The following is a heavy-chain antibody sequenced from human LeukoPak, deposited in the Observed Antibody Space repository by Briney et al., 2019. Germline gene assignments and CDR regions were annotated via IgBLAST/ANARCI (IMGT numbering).Heavy chain of an antibody. J-gene: IGHJ5*02. CDR2: ITPVINTA. CDR1: GGTFLSHT. V-gene: IGHV1-69*08. Sequence: VASVKVSCKTSGGTFLSHTFSWVRQAPGQGLEWMGKITPVINTANYAQTFQGRVSIYADRYTTTVYMDLSGLRPDDTAVYYCARVNLRGSNYNWFDPWGQRTLVTVAS. CDR3: ARVNLRGSNYNWFDP. D-gene: IGHD1-26*01.